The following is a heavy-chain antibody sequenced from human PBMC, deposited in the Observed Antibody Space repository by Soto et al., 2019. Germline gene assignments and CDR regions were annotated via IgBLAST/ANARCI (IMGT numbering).Heavy chain of an antibody. CDR1: GYTFGDYY. J-gene: IGHJ4*02. CDR3: AGVSVSRVAATAPDF. V-gene: IGHV1-2*02. CDR2: INPKTGDT. Sequence: QVQLVQSGAEVKKPGASVKVSCKASGYTFGDYYIHCGRQAPGQGLEWMGWINPKTGDTNYAQKFQGSDTMTRDTSMSTAYMELSRLRSDDSAVYFCAGVSVSRVAATAPDFWGQGTLVTVSS. D-gene: IGHD2-15*01.